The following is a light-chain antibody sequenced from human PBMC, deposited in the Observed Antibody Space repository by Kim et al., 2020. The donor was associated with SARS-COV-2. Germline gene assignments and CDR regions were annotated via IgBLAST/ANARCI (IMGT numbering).Light chain of an antibody. Sequence: DIQLTQSPSSLSASIVDRVTITCRASQDIANSLAWYQQKPGKVPQVLIYAAATLQSGVPSRFSGSRSGTEFTLTIGSLQTEDVATYYCQKYNSAPWTFGPGTKVDIK. CDR1: QDIANS. CDR3: QKYNSAPWT. CDR2: AAA. J-gene: IGKJ1*01. V-gene: IGKV1-27*01.